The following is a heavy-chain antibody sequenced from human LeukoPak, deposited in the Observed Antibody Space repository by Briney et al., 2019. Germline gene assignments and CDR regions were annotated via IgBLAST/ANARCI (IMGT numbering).Heavy chain of an antibody. CDR2: IKQDGSEK. J-gene: IGHJ5*02. V-gene: IGHV3-7*01. CDR3: AREGFWSGPNWFDP. CDR1: GYSFTSYW. Sequence: GESLKISCKGSGYSFTSYWIGWVRQMPGKGLEWVANIKQDGSEKYYVDSVKGRFTISRDNAKNSLYLQMNSLRAEDTAVYYCAREGFWSGPNWFDPWGQGTLVTVSS. D-gene: IGHD3-3*01.